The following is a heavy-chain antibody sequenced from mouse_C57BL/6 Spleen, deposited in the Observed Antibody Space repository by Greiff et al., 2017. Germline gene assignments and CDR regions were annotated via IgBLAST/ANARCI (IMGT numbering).Heavy chain of an antibody. J-gene: IGHJ2*01. CDR3: ARDSKGSYYFDY. CDR1: GYSFTGYY. Sequence: VHVKQSGPELVKPGASVKISCKASGYSFTGYYMNWVKQSPEKSLEWIGEINPSTGGTTYNQKFKAKATLTVDKSSSTAYMQLKSLTSEDSAVYYCARDSKGSYYFDYWGQGTTLTVSS. CDR2: INPSTGGT. V-gene: IGHV1-42*01. D-gene: IGHD2-5*01.